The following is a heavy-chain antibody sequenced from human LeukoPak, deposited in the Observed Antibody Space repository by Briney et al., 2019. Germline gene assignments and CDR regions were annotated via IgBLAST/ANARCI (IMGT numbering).Heavy chain of an antibody. CDR2: IRYDGSNK. D-gene: IGHD3-3*01. V-gene: IGHV3-30*02. Sequence: PGGSLRLSCAASGFTFSSYGMHWVRQAPGKGLEWVAFIRYDGSNKYYADSVKGRSTISRDNSKNTLYLQMNSLRAEDTAVYYCAKINGVVIIRGYFDYWGQGTLVTVSS. CDR3: AKINGVVIIRGYFDY. CDR1: GFTFSSYG. J-gene: IGHJ4*02.